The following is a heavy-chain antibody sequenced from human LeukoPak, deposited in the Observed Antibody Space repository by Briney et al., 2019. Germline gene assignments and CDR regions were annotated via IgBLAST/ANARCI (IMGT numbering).Heavy chain of an antibody. J-gene: IGHJ2*01. CDR2: INAGNGNT. V-gene: IGHV1-3*03. CDR1: GYTFTSYG. CDR3: AKVKTYYDILTGYFDL. Sequence: ASVKVSCKASGYTFTSYGISWVRQAPGQRLEWMGWINAGNGNTKYSQEFQDRVTITRDTSASTAYMELSSLRSEDMAVYYCAKVKTYYDILTGYFDLWGRGTLVTVSS. D-gene: IGHD3-9*01.